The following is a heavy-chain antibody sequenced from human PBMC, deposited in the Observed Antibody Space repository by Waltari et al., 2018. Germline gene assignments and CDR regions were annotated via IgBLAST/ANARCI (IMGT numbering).Heavy chain of an antibody. J-gene: IGHJ4*02. CDR1: GFTFSNFW. Sequence: EVQLVESGGGLVQPGGSLRLSCAASGFTFSNFWMDWVRQAPGKGLEWVANIKEDGSERYYIDSVKGRFTISRDNAKNLLYLEMNSLRAGDTAVYYCSVSLNSWGQGTLVTVSS. CDR2: IKEDGSER. V-gene: IGHV3-7*01. CDR3: SVSLNS.